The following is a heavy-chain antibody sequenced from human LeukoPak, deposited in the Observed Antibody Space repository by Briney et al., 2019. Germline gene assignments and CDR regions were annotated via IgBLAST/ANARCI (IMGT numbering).Heavy chain of an antibody. V-gene: IGHV3-23*01. J-gene: IGHJ4*02. CDR1: GFTLRSYV. D-gene: IGHD5-12*01. CDR3: AKEYSGYDFDY. CDR2: TSGSGVKS. Sequence: PGGSLRLSCAASGFTLRSYVMSWVRQAPGKGLEWVAATSGSGVKSYYADSVRGRFTISRDNSQNTLYLQMDSLRAEDTALYYCAKEYSGYDFDYWGQGTLVTVSS.